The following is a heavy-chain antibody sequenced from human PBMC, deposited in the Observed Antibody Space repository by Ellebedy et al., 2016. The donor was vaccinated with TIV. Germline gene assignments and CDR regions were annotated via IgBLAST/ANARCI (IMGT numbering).Heavy chain of an antibody. CDR2: IYYTGST. V-gene: IGHV4-59*01. D-gene: IGHD2-21*02. CDR3: ARYRRCGGDCFDAFDI. J-gene: IGHJ3*02. Sequence: MPSETLSLTCSVSGGSISNYYWGWIRQPPGTGLEWIGDIYYTGSTDYNPSLRSRVTISADTSKNQFSLKMHSVTASDTAVYYCARYRRCGGDCFDAFDIWGQGTLVTVSS. CDR1: GGSISNYY.